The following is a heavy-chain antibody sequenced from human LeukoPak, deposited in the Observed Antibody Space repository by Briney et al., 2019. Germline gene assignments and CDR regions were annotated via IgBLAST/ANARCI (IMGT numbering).Heavy chain of an antibody. Sequence: GSLRLSCAASGFTFSSYAMSWVRQPPGKGLEWIGEINHSGSTNYNPSLKSRVTISVDTSKNQFSLKLSSVTAADTAVYYCASGSAYYDFWSGYFTYWGQGTLVTVSS. CDR2: INHSGST. CDR3: ASGSAYYDFWSGYFTY. J-gene: IGHJ4*02. D-gene: IGHD3-3*01. V-gene: IGHV4-34*01. CDR1: GFTFSSYA.